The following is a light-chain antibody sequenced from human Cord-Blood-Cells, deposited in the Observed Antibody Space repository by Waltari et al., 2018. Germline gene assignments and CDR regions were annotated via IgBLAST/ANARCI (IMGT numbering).Light chain of an antibody. CDR3: QKYNNWPWT. J-gene: IGKJ1*01. CDR2: GAS. Sequence: IVMTQSPATLSVSPGERATLSCRASQSVSRDLAWYQQKPGQAPRLLIYGASTRSTCIPARVRGSGSGTEFTLTISSLQSEDFAVYYCQKYNNWPWTFGQGTKVEIK. CDR1: QSVSRD. V-gene: IGKV3-15*01.